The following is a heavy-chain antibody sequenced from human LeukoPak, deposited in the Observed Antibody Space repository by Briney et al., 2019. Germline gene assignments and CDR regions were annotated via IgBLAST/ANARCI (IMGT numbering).Heavy chain of an antibody. CDR1: GFTFSSYA. V-gene: IGHV3-23*01. CDR2: ISGSGGST. CDR3: AKARIDDIFTAFVLDY. Sequence: GGSLRLSCAASGFTFSSYAMSWVRQAPGKGREWVSAISGSGGSTYYADSVKGRFTISRDNSKNPRSLPMNSLRAEDTAVYYCAKARIDDIFTAFVLDYWGQGTLVTVSS. J-gene: IGHJ4*02. D-gene: IGHD3-9*01.